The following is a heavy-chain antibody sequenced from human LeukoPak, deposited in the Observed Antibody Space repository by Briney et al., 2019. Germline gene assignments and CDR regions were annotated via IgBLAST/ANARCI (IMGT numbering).Heavy chain of an antibody. Sequence: GGSLRPSCAASGFPFSSDAMSWVRQAPGKGLEWVSPITNSGGTTYYADSVKGRFTISRDNSKNTLYLQMNSLRAEDTAVYYCAKGASYFDYWGQGTLVTVSS. CDR2: ITNSGGTT. CDR3: AKGASYFDY. V-gene: IGHV3-23*01. J-gene: IGHJ4*02. CDR1: GFPFSSDA.